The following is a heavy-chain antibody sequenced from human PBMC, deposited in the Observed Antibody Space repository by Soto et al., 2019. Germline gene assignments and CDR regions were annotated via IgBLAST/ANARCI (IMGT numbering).Heavy chain of an antibody. Sequence: EVQLLESGGGLVPPGGSLRLSCAASGFIFSGYWMHWVRQAPGKGLVWVSRIKGDGSGISYADSVKGRFTISRDNAKKTLYLQMNSLRAEDTAVYYCARAICSGGRCFLLDLWGQGTLVTVSS. CDR1: GFIFSGYW. V-gene: IGHV3-74*01. J-gene: IGHJ5*02. CDR2: IKGDGSGI. D-gene: IGHD2-15*01. CDR3: ARAICSGGRCFLLDL.